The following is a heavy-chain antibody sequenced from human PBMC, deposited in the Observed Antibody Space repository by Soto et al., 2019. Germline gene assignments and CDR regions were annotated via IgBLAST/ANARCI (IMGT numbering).Heavy chain of an antibody. CDR3: AGGGSIVVATRRLMDV. CDR2: ISAYNGNT. J-gene: IGHJ6*03. V-gene: IGHV1-18*01. Sequence: APVKVSCKASGYTFTSYGISWVRQAPGQGLEWMGWISAYNGNTNYAQKLQGRVTMTTDTSTSTAYMELSSVTVADTAFYYCAGGGSIVVATRRLMDVWGKGTTVTVSS. D-gene: IGHD3-22*01. CDR1: GYTFTSYG.